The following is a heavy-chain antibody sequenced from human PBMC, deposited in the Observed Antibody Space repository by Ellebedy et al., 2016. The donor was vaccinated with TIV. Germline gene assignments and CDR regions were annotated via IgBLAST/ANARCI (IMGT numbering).Heavy chain of an antibody. CDR1: GFTLSSSD. CDR3: TRGPTHGGFDY. CDR2: DATDGYHK. J-gene: IGHJ4*02. V-gene: IGHV3-30*03. Sequence: PGGSLRLSCAASGFTLSSSDMHWVRQIPGKGLEWLSHDATDGYHKYYADSVKGRFTTARDISKNTLFLQMNSRRVEDTAVYYCTRGPTHGGFDYWGQGTLVTVSS. D-gene: IGHD3-16*01.